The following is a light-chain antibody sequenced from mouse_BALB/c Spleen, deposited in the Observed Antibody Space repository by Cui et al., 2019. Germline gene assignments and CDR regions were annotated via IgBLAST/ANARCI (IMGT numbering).Light chain of an antibody. CDR1: QDVGTA. CDR3: EQYSSYPLT. Sequence: DLVMPPSHTFISPSVGDRVRITCKGSQDVGTAVAWYQQKPGQSPKLLIYWASTRHTGVPDRFTGSGSGTDFTLTISNVQSEDLADYFCEQYSSYPLTFGAGTKLELK. V-gene: IGKV6-23*01. CDR2: WAS. J-gene: IGKJ5*01.